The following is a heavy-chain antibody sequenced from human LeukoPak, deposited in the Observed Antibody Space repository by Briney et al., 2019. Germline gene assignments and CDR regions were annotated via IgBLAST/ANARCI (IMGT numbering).Heavy chain of an antibody. J-gene: IGHJ4*02. CDR2: IRSGGTNT. CDR3: ANTEYRRLGTDY. D-gene: IGHD4-17*01. Sequence: PPGGSLRLSCAASGFTFSSFSMNWVRHAPGKGLEWVSYIRSGGTNTDYTGSVKGRFTISRDNAKNSLYLQMNSLRAEDTAVYDCANTEYRRLGTDYWGQGTLVTVSS. CDR1: GFTFSSFS. V-gene: IGHV3-48*04.